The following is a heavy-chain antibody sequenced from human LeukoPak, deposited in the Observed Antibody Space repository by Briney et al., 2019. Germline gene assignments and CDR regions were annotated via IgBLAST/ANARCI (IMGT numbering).Heavy chain of an antibody. J-gene: IGHJ5*02. CDR2: INAGNGNT. D-gene: IGHD1-26*01. CDR3: ARGVGATTSYNWFDP. CDR1: GYTFTSYA. V-gene: IGHV1-3*01. Sequence: ASVKISCEASGYTFTSYAMHWVRQAPGQRLEWMGWINAGNGNTKYSQKFQGRVTITRDTSASTAYMELSSLRSEDTAVYYCARGVGATTSYNWFDPWGQGTLVTVSS.